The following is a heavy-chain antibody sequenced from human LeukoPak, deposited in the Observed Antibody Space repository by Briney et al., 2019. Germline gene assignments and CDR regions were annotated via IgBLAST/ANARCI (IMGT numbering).Heavy chain of an antibody. Sequence: GGSLRLSCAASGFNFQYYAMTWVRQAPGRGREWVSTITGSGDKPYYADSVKGRFTISRDNSKNTLYLQMNSLRAEDTAVYYCAKHLPYGGDNWGHGTLVTVSS. V-gene: IGHV3-23*01. CDR2: ITGSGDKP. CDR3: AKHLPYGGDN. CDR1: GFNFQYYA. D-gene: IGHD3-10*01. J-gene: IGHJ4*01.